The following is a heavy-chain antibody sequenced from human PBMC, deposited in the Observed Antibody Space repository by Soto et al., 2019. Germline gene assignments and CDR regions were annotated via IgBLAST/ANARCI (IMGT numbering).Heavy chain of an antibody. CDR2: ISSSSSTI. J-gene: IGHJ3*02. V-gene: IGHV3-48*02. CDR3: ARDRGDDYTPYDAFDI. D-gene: IGHD4-4*01. CDR1: GFTFSRYN. Sequence: GGSLRLSCAASGFTFSRYNMNWVRQAPGKGLEWVSYISSSSSTIYYADSVRGRFTISRDNAENSLYLQMNSLRDEDTAVYYCARDRGDDYTPYDAFDIWAQGTMVTVSS.